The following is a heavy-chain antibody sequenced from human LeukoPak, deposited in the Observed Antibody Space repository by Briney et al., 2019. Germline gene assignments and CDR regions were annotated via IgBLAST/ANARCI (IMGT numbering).Heavy chain of an antibody. CDR2: ISYDGSNK. V-gene: IGHV3-30*04. CDR3: AIGSLGYCDSTCYFTQFDY. Sequence: GGSLRLSCAASGFTFSSSAIHWVRQAPGKGLEWVAIISYDGSNKNYDDSVKVRFTIYRDNSKNTLYLQINSLRAEDTAVYYCAIGSLGYCDSTCYFTQFDYWGQGTLVTVSS. CDR1: GFTFSSSA. J-gene: IGHJ4*02. D-gene: IGHD2-2*02.